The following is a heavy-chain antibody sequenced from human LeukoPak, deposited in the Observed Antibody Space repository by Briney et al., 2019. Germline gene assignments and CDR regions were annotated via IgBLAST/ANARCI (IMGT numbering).Heavy chain of an antibody. CDR3: ARGLAPGWGYYHYYMDV. D-gene: IGHD6-19*01. V-gene: IGHV4-61*01. CDR1: GGSISRSTYY. CDR2: IYYSGST. J-gene: IGHJ6*03. Sequence: SETLSLTCIVSGGSISRSTYYWSWIRQPPGKGLEWIGYIYYSGSTNYNPSLKSRVTISVDTSKNQFSLKLSSVTAADTAVYYCARGLAPGWGYYHYYMDVWGKGTTVTISS.